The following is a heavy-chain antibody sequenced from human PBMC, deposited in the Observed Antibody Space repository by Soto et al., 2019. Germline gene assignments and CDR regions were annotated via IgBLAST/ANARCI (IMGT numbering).Heavy chain of an antibody. J-gene: IGHJ6*02. V-gene: IGHV1-18*01. CDR3: AREAPGGYCSSTSCYTDFYYYYGMDV. CDR2: ISAYNGNT. Sequence: ASVKVSCNASGYTFTSYGIIWVRQAPGQGLEWMGWISAYNGNTNYAQKLQGRVTMNTDTSTSTAYMELRSLRSDDTAVYYCAREAPGGYCSSTSCYTDFYYYYGMDVWGQGTTVTVSS. D-gene: IGHD2-2*02. CDR1: GYTFTSYG.